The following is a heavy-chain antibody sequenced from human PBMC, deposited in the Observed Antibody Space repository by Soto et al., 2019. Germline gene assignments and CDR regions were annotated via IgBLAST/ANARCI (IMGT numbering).Heavy chain of an antibody. V-gene: IGHV1-69*02. Sequence: SVKVSCKASGGTFSSYTISWVRQAPGQGLEWMGRIIPILGIANYAQKFQGRVTITADKSTSTAYMELSSLRSEDTAVYYCARLSNFYYDILTGYYAHGPNWFDPWGQGTLVTVSS. D-gene: IGHD3-9*01. CDR3: ARLSNFYYDILTGYYAHGPNWFDP. CDR1: GGTFSSYT. J-gene: IGHJ5*02. CDR2: IIPILGIA.